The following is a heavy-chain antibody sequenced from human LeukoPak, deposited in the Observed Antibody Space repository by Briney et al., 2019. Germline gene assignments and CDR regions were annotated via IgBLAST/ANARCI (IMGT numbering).Heavy chain of an antibody. CDR3: ARDNWVDC. J-gene: IGHJ5*01. CDR1: GLTFSKYS. CDR2: IDTSSTTM. V-gene: IGHV3-48*04. Sequence: PGGSLRLSCAASGLTFSKYSMTWVRQAPGKGLEWVSFIDTSSTTMYYTDSVKGRFTISRDNAKSSLYLQMNSLKVEDTARYYCARDNWVDCWGQGTLVTVSS.